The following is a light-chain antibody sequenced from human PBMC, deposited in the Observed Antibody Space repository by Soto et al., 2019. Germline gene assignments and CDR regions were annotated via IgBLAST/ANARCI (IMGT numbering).Light chain of an antibody. V-gene: IGKV1-5*03. CDR3: QHYNSYPWT. Sequence: DIQMTQSPSTLSASVADRVSTTCRASQSIGSWVAWYQQKPGRAPNLLIHKASHLESGVPSRFSGSGSGTEFTLTISSLQPGDFATYYCQHYNSYPWTFGQGTKVDI. J-gene: IGKJ1*01. CDR1: QSIGSW. CDR2: KAS.